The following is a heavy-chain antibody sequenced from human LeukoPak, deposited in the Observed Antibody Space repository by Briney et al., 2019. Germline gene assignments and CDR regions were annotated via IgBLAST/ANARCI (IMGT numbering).Heavy chain of an antibody. CDR1: GGSISSSSYY. CDR3: ARASRFLEWLSDTEHYYFDY. D-gene: IGHD3-3*01. Sequence: SGTLSLTCTVSGGSISSSSYYWGWIRQPPGKGLEWIGSIYYSGSTYYNPSLKSRVTISVDTSKNQSSLKLSSVTAADTAVYYCARASRFLEWLSDTEHYYFDYWGQGTLVTVSS. J-gene: IGHJ4*02. CDR2: IYYSGST. V-gene: IGHV4-39*07.